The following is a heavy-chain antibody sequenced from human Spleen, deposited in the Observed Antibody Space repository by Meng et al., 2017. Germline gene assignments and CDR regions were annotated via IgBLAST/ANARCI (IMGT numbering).Heavy chain of an antibody. J-gene: IGHJ4*02. CDR1: GFTFSSYW. Sequence: GESLKISCAASGFTFSSYWMSWVRQAPGKGLEWVANIKQDGSEKYYVDSVKGRFTISRDNAKNSLYLQMNSLRAEDTAVYYCARVRLGTTPNDYWGQGTLVTVSS. V-gene: IGHV3-7*01. CDR3: ARVRLGTTPNDY. CDR2: IKQDGSEK. D-gene: IGHD4-17*01.